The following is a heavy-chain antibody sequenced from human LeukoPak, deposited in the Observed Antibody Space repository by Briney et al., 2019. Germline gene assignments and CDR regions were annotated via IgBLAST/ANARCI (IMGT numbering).Heavy chain of an antibody. V-gene: IGHV3-30*02. Sequence: GGSLRLSCAASGFTFSSYGMHWVRQAPGKGREGVAVIWYDGSNKYYADSVKDRFTISRGNSENTLYLQMNSLRAEDTAVYCATGSSSGWYGRLDYWGQGTLVTVSS. J-gene: IGHJ4*02. CDR2: IWYDGSNK. CDR3: ATGSSSGWYGRLDY. D-gene: IGHD6-19*01. CDR1: GFTFSSYG.